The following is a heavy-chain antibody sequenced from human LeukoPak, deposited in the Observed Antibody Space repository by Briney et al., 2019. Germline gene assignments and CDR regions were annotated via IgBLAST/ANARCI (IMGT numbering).Heavy chain of an antibody. CDR3: ARDGPYRHYYGSGSYNHFDY. CDR1: GYSISSGYY. V-gene: IGHV4-38-2*02. J-gene: IGHJ4*02. CDR2: IYHSGST. Sequence: SETLSLTSAVSGYSISSGYYWGWIRQPPGKGLEWIGSIYHSGSTYYNPSLKSRVTISVDTSKNQFSLKLSSVTAADTAVYYCARDGPYRHYYGSGSYNHFDYWGQGTLVTVSS. D-gene: IGHD3-10*01.